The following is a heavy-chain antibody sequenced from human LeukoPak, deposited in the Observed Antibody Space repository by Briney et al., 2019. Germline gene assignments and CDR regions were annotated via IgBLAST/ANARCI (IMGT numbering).Heavy chain of an antibody. J-gene: IGHJ3*02. Sequence: GGSLRLSCAASGFTFSSYSMNWVRQAPGKGLEWVSSISSSSAYIYYADSMKGRFTISRDNAKNSLFLQMNSLRAEDTAVYYCARTGEGYAFDIWGQGTMVTVSS. CDR3: ARTGEGYAFDI. CDR1: GFTFSSYS. CDR2: ISSSSAYI. D-gene: IGHD1-26*01. V-gene: IGHV3-21*01.